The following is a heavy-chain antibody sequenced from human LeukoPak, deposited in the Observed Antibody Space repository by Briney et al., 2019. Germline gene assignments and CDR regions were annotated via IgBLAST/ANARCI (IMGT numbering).Heavy chain of an antibody. CDR2: ISYDGSNK. CDR1: GFTFSSYG. D-gene: IGHD4-17*01. Sequence: GGSLRLSCAASGFTFSSYGMHWVRQAPGKGLEWVAVISYDGSNKYYADSVKGRFTISRDNSKNTLYLQMNSLRAEDTAVYYCAKDGSDYGDSLYFDYWGQGTLATVSS. CDR3: AKDGSDYGDSLYFDY. V-gene: IGHV3-30*18. J-gene: IGHJ4*02.